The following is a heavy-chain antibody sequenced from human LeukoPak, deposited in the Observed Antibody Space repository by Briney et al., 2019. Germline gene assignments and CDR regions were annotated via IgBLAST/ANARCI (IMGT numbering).Heavy chain of an antibody. CDR2: ISSTGGAT. CDR1: GFTFSSYG. J-gene: IGHJ4*02. Sequence: GGSLRLSCAASGFTFSSYGMNWVRQAPGKRLDWVAYISSTGGATYYADSVKGRFTISRDNAQNSMYLQMNSLRAEDTAVYYCSRPPISGSDYWGQGILVTVSS. CDR3: SRPPISGSDY. D-gene: IGHD5-12*01. V-gene: IGHV3-48*01.